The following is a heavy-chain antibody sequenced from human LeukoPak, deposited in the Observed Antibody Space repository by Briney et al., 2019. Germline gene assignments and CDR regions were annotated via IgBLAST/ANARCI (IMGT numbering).Heavy chain of an antibody. Sequence: PSETLSLTCTVSGGSISSGSYYWSWIRQPPGKGLEWIGYIYHSGSTYYNPSLKSRVAISVDRSKNQFSLKLSSVTAADTAVYYCARGNWSPDYWGQGTLVTVSS. V-gene: IGHV4-30-2*01. CDR3: ARGNWSPDY. CDR1: GGSISSGSYY. D-gene: IGHD1-1*01. J-gene: IGHJ4*02. CDR2: IYHSGST.